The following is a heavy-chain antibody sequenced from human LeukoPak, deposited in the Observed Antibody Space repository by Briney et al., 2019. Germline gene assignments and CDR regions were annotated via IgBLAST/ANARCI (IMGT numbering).Heavy chain of an antibody. V-gene: IGHV3-7*01. CDR2: IKEDGSEK. CDR1: GFTFSDYY. D-gene: IGHD3-22*01. CDR3: ARLRYYEDY. Sequence: GRSLRLSCAASGFTFSDYYMSWIRQAPGKGLEWVANIKEDGSEKHYVDSVKGRFTISRDNGKNSLYLQMNSLRAEDTAVYYCARLRYYEDYWGQGTLVTVSS. J-gene: IGHJ4*02.